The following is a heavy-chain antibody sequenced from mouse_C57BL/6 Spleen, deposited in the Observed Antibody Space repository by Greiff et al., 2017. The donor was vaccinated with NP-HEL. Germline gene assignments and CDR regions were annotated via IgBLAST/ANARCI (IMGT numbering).Heavy chain of an antibody. J-gene: IGHJ2*01. V-gene: IGHV1-82*01. Sequence: VQLQQSGPELVKPGASVKISCKASGYAFSSSWMNWVKQRPGKGLEWIGRIYPGDGDTNYNGKFKGKATLTADKSSSTAYMQLSSLTSEDSVVYFCARLDYFDYWGQGTTLTVSS. CDR3: ARLDYFDY. CDR1: GYAFSSSW. CDR2: IYPGDGDT.